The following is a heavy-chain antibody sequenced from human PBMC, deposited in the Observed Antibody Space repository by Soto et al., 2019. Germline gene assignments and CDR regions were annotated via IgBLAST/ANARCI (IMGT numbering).Heavy chain of an antibody. Sequence: TLSLTCSVAGAALNSGNSYWSWIRQVPGKGLEWIGHIYVTGAADYNPSLRDRITISQDTSERQFSLNLRLVTAADTAVYYCARLRIATNNYKWFDHWGQGTLVTVSS. V-gene: IGHV4-31*03. CDR2: IYVTGAA. CDR1: GAALNSGNSY. CDR3: ARLRIATNNYKWFDH. J-gene: IGHJ5*02. D-gene: IGHD2-21*01.